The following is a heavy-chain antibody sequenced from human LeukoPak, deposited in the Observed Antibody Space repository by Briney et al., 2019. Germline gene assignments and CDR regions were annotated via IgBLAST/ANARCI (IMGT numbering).Heavy chain of an antibody. CDR2: ISSRSSYI. Sequence: GGSLRLSCAASGFTFSSYSMNWVRQAPGQGLEWVSSISSRSSYIYYADSVKGRFTISRDNAKNSLYLQMNSLRAEDTAVYYCAREDYYDSSSYDYWGQGTLVTVSS. V-gene: IGHV3-21*06. CDR1: GFTFSSYS. D-gene: IGHD3-22*01. CDR3: AREDYYDSSSYDY. J-gene: IGHJ4*02.